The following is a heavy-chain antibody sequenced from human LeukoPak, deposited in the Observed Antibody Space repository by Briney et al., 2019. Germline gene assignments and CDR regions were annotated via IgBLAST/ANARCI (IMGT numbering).Heavy chain of an antibody. CDR2: ISGDGAVS. D-gene: IGHD1-26*01. CDR1: GFTFSTYA. V-gene: IGHV3-23*01. Sequence: PGGSLRLSCAPSGFTFSTYAMTWVRQAPGKGLEWVSAISGDGAVSYYADSVKGRFTISRDNSKNTLYLQMNSLRAEDTAVYYCANPKGGSYYEGFDYWGQGTLVTVSS. J-gene: IGHJ4*02. CDR3: ANPKGGSYYEGFDY.